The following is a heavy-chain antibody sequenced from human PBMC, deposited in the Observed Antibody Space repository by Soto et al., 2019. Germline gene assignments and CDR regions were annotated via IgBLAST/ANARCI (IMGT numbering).Heavy chain of an antibody. V-gene: IGHV1-3*01. J-gene: IGHJ4*02. CDR3: TRLGTDY. CDR2: MNGGNGNT. CDR1: GYTFTTHT. Sequence: QVQLVQSGAEVKRPGASVKVFCKASGYTFTTHTMHWVRQAPGQGLEWMGWMNGGNGNTKYSQKFQGRVTFTRDTFASTAYMELSSLRSEDTAVYYCTRLGTDYWGQGALVTVSS.